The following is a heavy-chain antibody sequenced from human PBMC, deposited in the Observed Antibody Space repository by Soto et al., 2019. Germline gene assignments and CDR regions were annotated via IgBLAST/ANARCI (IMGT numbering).Heavy chain of an antibody. J-gene: IGHJ3*01. CDR1: GGSINSYY. V-gene: IGHV4-59*01. CDR3: ARVWGGAFDF. CDR2: IFYSGST. D-gene: IGHD3-10*01. Sequence: PSETLSLTCTVSGGSINSYYWSWLRQPPGKGLEWIGFIFYSGSTNYNPSLKSRVTISIDTSKNQFSLKLSSVTAADTAVYYCARVWGGAFDFWGQGTMVT.